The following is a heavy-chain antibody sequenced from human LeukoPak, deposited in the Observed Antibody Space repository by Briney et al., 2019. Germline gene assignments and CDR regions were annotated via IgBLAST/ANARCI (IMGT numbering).Heavy chain of an antibody. J-gene: IGHJ4*02. V-gene: IGHV3-23*01. CDR1: GFTFSKYA. CDR2: ISGSGGST. D-gene: IGHD1-26*01. Sequence: GGSLRLSCAASGFTFSKYAMSWVRQAPGKGLERVSAISGSGGSTYYADSVGRFSISRDNANNTLYLQMTSLRADDTAVYYCAKEGRGMGATTIDSWGQGTLVTVSS. CDR3: AKEGRGMGATTIDS.